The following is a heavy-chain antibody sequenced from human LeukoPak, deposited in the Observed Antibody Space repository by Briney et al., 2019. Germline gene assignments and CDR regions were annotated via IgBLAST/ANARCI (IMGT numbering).Heavy chain of an antibody. J-gene: IGHJ2*01. CDR3: ARGGRWDYYFDL. CDR1: DFTVSGKY. V-gene: IGHV3-53*01. CDR2: IYSGGST. Sequence: PGGSLRLSCAASDFTVSGKYMTWVRQAPGKGLECVSVIYSGGSTLYADSVKGRFSISRDNYRNTLNLQMNSLRVEDTGVYYCARGGRWDYYFDLWGRGTLVTVSS. D-gene: IGHD1-26*01.